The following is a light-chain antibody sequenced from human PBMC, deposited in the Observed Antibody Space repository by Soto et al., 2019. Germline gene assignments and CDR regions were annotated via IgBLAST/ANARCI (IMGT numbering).Light chain of an antibody. Sequence: QSALTQPPSASGSPGQSVTISCTGTSSDIGGYNYVSWYQQHPGTAPKLMIYEVSQRPSGVPDRFSGSKSGNTASLTVSGLQAEDEADYYCSLYAGSNNFVVFGGGTKLTVL. CDR3: SLYAGSNNFVV. CDR1: SSDIGGYNY. CDR2: EVS. V-gene: IGLV2-8*01. J-gene: IGLJ2*01.